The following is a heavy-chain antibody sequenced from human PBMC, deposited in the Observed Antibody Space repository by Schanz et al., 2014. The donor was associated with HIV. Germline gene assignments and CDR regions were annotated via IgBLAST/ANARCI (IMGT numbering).Heavy chain of an antibody. CDR2: ISGGGGGT. V-gene: IGHV3-23*01. CDR3: AKDVMYSYDSSGYFDY. Sequence: EVQLLESGGGLVQPGGSLRLSCAASGFTFSNYAMIWVRQAPGKGLEWVSGISGGGGGTYYTDSVKGRITISRGNSKNSLYLQMNSRRAEDTAVYYCAKDVMYSYDSSGYFDYWGQGALATVSS. CDR1: GFTFSNYA. D-gene: IGHD3-22*01. J-gene: IGHJ4*02.